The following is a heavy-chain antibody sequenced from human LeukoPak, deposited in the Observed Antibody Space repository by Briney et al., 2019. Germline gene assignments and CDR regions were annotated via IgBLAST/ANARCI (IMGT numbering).Heavy chain of an antibody. V-gene: IGHV4-4*07. Sequence: SETLSLTCTVSGGSISNYYWSWIRLPAGKGLEWIGRIYTNGNIDYNPSLKSRVTMSVDTSRNQFSLKLWSVTAADTAVFYCARESKTYDGSGYYHDSWGQGTLVTVSS. CDR1: GGSISNYY. D-gene: IGHD3-22*01. CDR3: ARESKTYDGSGYYHDS. J-gene: IGHJ4*02. CDR2: IYTNGNI.